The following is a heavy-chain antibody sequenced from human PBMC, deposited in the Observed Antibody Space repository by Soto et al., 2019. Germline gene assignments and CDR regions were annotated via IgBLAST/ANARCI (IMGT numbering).Heavy chain of an antibody. CDR2: ISYDGSNK. D-gene: IGHD3-9*01. V-gene: IGHV3-30-3*01. CDR1: GFTFSSYA. Sequence: PGGSLRLSCAASGFTFSSYAMHWVRQAPGKGLEWVAVISYDGSNKYYADSVKGRFTISRDNSKNTLYLQMNSLRAEDTAVYYCARPRYYDILTYFDYWGQGTLVTVSS. CDR3: ARPRYYDILTYFDY. J-gene: IGHJ4*02.